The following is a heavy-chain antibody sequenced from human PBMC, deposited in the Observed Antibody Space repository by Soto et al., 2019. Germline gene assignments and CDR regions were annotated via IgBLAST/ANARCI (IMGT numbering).Heavy chain of an antibody. J-gene: IGHJ1*01. CDR3: AIQDCTNDVCLEAAVTVGGALES. Sequence: GGSLRLSCGASGFTFRKFWMHWVRQVPGKGPVWVSYISSDGTTTDYADSVKGRFTISRDNAKDTLYLQMDSLRAEDTAVYYCAIQDCTNDVCLEAAVTVGGALESWGQGTLVTVSS. CDR2: ISSDGTTT. V-gene: IGHV3-74*01. CDR1: GFTFRKFW. D-gene: IGHD2-8*01.